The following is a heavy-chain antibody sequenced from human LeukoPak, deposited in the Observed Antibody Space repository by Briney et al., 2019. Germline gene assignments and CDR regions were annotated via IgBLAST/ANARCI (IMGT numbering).Heavy chain of an antibody. J-gene: IGHJ4*02. V-gene: IGHV3-33*01. CDR1: GFTFSSYG. CDR3: ARVHSGYDQRSGYFDY. CDR2: IWSDGSSK. D-gene: IGHD5-12*01. Sequence: PGGSLRLPCAASGFTFSSYGMHWVRQAPGKGLEWVAVIWSDGSSKHYADSVKGRFTISRDNSKNTLYLQMNSLRAEDTAVYYCARVHSGYDQRSGYFDYWGQGTLVTVSS.